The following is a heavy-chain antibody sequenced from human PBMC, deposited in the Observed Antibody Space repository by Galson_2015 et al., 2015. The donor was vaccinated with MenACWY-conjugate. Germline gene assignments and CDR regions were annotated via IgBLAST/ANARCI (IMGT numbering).Heavy chain of an antibody. Sequence: SLRLSCAASGFTFSSYWMSWVRQAPGKGLEWVANIKQDGSEKYYVDSVKGRFTISRDNSKNTLYLQMSSLRAEDTAVYYCVKDQDDFWSGYYDSYYYGMDVWGQGTTVTVSS. J-gene: IGHJ6*02. CDR2: IKQDGSEK. D-gene: IGHD3-3*01. CDR1: GFTFSSYW. V-gene: IGHV3-7*01. CDR3: VKDQDDFWSGYYDSYYYGMDV.